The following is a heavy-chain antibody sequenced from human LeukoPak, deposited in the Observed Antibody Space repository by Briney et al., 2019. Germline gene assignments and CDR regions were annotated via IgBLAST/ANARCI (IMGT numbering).Heavy chain of an antibody. CDR1: GGSLSGFR. J-gene: IGHJ3*02. D-gene: IGHD2-2*01. CDR3: ALELVVPAALERLNAFDI. V-gene: IGHV4-34*01. Sequence: SETLSLTCAVSGGSLSGFRWHWIRQPPGKGPEWIGEINHSGGTTYNPSLKSRVTISVDTSKIQFSLNLTSVTAADTAVYYCALELVVPAALERLNAFDIWGHGTMVTVSS. CDR2: INHSGGT.